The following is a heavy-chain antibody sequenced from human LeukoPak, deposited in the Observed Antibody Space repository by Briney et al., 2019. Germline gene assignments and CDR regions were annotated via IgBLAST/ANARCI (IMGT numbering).Heavy chain of an antibody. J-gene: IGHJ5*02. CDR1: GGSISSGGYY. D-gene: IGHD2-2*01. CDR2: IYYSGST. CDR3: ARSVPAAISGDWFDP. Sequence: SQTLSLTCAVSGGSISSGGYYWSWIRQHPGKGLEWIGYIYYSGSTYYNPSLKSRVTISVDTSKNQFSLKLSSVTAADTAVYYCARSVPAAISGDWFDPWGQGTLVTVSS. V-gene: IGHV4-31*11.